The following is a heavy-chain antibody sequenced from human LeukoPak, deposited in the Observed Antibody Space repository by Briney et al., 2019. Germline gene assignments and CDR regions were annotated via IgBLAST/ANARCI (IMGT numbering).Heavy chain of an antibody. J-gene: IGHJ4*02. CDR1: GFTFSSYA. V-gene: IGHV3-23*01. CDR2: ISGSGGRT. Sequence: GGSLRLSCAASGFTFSSYAMSWVRQAPGKRLEWVSGISGSGGRTYYADSVKGRFTISRDNSKNTLDLQMNSLRAEDTAVYYCAKTGGIGISVAHWGQGTLVTVSS. D-gene: IGHD6-19*01. CDR3: AKTGGIGISVAH.